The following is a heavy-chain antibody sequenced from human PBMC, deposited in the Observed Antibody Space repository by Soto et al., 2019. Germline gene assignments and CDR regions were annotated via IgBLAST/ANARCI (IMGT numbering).Heavy chain of an antibody. V-gene: IGHV4-59*01. J-gene: IGHJ4*02. CDR1: GGSISNFY. CDR2: ISYSGNT. Sequence: SETLSLTCPFSGGSISNFYWSWIRQPPGKGLEWIGYISYSGNTNYNPSLKSRVSISVDTSKNQLSLNLTSVTAADTAVYYCARAPMVLSRSYFDSWGQGTPVTVSS. D-gene: IGHD2-8*01. CDR3: ARAPMVLSRSYFDS.